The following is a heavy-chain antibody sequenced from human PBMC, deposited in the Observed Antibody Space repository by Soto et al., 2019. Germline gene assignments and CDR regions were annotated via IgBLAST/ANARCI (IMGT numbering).Heavy chain of an antibody. CDR1: GGSISSGDYY. CDR2: IYYSGST. Sequence: QVQLQESGPGVVKPSQTLSLTCTVSGGSISSGDYYWSWIRQPPGKGLEWIGYIYYSGSTYYNPSLKSRVIISVDTSKNRFSLKLRSVTAADTAVYYCASRRSRGRALLFDPWGQGTLVTVSS. J-gene: IGHJ5*02. V-gene: IGHV4-30-4*01. D-gene: IGHD1-26*01. CDR3: ASRRSRGRALLFDP.